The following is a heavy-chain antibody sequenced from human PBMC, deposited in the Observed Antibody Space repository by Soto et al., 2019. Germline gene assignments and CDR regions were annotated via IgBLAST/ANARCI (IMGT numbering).Heavy chain of an antibody. D-gene: IGHD6-25*01. V-gene: IGHV3-23*04. CDR1: GFTFSNYG. Sequence: EVQLVESGGGLVQPGGSLRLSCAASGFTFSNYGVSWVRQAPGKGLECVSAITNNSDYTYYADSVKGRFTVSRDNSKNTSFLEMNSLRAEDTAVYYCAKGYSTGWHSSLNSWGQGTLVTVSS. CDR3: AKGYSTGWHSSLNS. J-gene: IGHJ4*02. CDR2: ITNNSDYT.